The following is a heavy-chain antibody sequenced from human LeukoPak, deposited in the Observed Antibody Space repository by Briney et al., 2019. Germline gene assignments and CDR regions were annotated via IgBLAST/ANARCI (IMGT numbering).Heavy chain of an antibody. CDR3: ARVGSGSYSH. V-gene: IGHV3-64*01. D-gene: IGHD1-26*01. CDR1: GFTFATYN. Sequence: PGGSLRLSCAASGFTFATYNMNWVRQAPGKGLEYVSAISSNGGSTYYANSVKGRFTISRDNSKNTLYLQMGSLRAEDMAVYYCARVGSGSYSHWGQGTLVTVSS. J-gene: IGHJ4*02. CDR2: ISSNGGST.